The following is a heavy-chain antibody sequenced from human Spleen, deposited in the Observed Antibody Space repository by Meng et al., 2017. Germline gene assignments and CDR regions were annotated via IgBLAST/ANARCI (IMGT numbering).Heavy chain of an antibody. CDR3: ATRGNPYLNC. V-gene: IGHV1-18*01. CDR2: INTYNGKT. CDR1: GYTLSSDG. J-gene: IGHJ4*02. Sequence: QGQWVQSGAEAQKPGASVKVSCEASGYTLSSDGFSWVRQAPGQGLEWLGWINTYNGKTDYAQKFQGRITMTTDTFTSTAYMELRSLRSDDTAVYYCATRGNPYLNCWGQGTLVTVSS.